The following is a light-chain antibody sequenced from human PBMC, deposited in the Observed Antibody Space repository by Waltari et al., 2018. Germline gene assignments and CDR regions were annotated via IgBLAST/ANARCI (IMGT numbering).Light chain of an antibody. CDR3: QQRSNWPLT. CDR2: DAS. Sequence: EIVLTQSPATLSLSPGERATLSCRASQRVSSYLAWDQQKPGQPPNLLIYDASSRATGIPARFSGSGSGTDFTLTISSLEPEDFAVYYCQQRSNWPLTFGGGTKVEIK. V-gene: IGKV3-11*01. J-gene: IGKJ4*01. CDR1: QRVSSY.